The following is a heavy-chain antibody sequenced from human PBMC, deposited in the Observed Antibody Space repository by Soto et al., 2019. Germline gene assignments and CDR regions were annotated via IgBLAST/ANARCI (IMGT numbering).Heavy chain of an antibody. V-gene: IGHV3-30-3*01. CDR2: ISYDGSNK. CDR3: ARDSVEMATIYAFDI. CDR1: GFTFSSYA. J-gene: IGHJ3*02. D-gene: IGHD5-12*01. Sequence: GGSLRLSCAASGFTFSSYAMHWVRQAPGKGLEWVAVISYDGSNKYYADSVKGRFTISRDNSKNTLYLQMNSLRAEDTAVYYRARDSVEMATIYAFDIWGQGTMVTVSS.